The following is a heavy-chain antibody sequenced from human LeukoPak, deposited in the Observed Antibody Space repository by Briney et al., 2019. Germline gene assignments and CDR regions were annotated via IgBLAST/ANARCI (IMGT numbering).Heavy chain of an antibody. J-gene: IGHJ4*02. CDR3: AKAATFYYGSDL. D-gene: IGHD3-10*01. Sequence: PGGSLRLSCAASGFTFDDYTMHWVRQAPGKGLEWVSAISGSDGNTYYADSVKGRFTISRDDSKNTLYLQMNRLRAEDRALYYCAKAATFYYGSDLWGQGILVAVSS. V-gene: IGHV3-23*01. CDR2: ISGSDGNT. CDR1: GFTFDDYT.